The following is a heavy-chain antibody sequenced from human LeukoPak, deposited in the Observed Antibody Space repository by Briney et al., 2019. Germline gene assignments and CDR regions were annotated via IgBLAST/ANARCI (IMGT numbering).Heavy chain of an antibody. Sequence: ASVKVSCKASGYTFTSYAMHWVRQAPGQRLEWMGWISAYNGNTNYAQKLQGRVTMTTDTSTSTAYMELRSLRADDTAVYYCARDVNDLVRSPYYYGMDVWGQGTTVTVSS. D-gene: IGHD6-13*01. CDR2: ISAYNGNT. CDR1: GYTFTSYA. V-gene: IGHV1-18*01. CDR3: ARDVNDLVRSPYYYGMDV. J-gene: IGHJ6*02.